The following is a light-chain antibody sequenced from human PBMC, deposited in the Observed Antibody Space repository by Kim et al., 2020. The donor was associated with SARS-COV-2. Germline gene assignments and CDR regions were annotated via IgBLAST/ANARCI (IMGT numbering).Light chain of an antibody. CDR3: NSRGTSGDRWV. Sequence: SSELTQDPAVSVALGQTVRITCQGDSLRNYYASWYQQKPGQAPLLVIYGKNNRPSGIPDRFSGSSSGDTASLTITGAQAEDEADYYCNSRGTSGDRWVFGGGTKLTVL. CDR2: GKN. V-gene: IGLV3-19*01. CDR1: SLRNYY. J-gene: IGLJ3*02.